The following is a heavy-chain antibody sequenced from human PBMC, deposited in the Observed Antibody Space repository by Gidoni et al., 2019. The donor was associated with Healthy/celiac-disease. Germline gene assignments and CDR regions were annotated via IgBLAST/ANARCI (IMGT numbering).Heavy chain of an antibody. D-gene: IGHD3-16*01. CDR1: GFTFSSYG. V-gene: IGHV3-33*01. Sequence: QVQLVESGGGVVQPGRSLRLSCAASGFTFSSYGMHWVRQAPGKGLEWVAVIWYDGSNKYYADSVKGRFTISRDNSKNTLYLQMNSLRAEDTAVYYCARDSTASASIMITFGGDSDAFDIWGQGTMVTVSS. CDR2: IWYDGSNK. CDR3: ARDSTASASIMITFGGDSDAFDI. J-gene: IGHJ3*02.